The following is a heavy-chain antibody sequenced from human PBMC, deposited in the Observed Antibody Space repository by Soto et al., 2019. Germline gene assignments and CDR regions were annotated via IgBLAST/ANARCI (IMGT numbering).Heavy chain of an antibody. J-gene: IGHJ4*02. CDR3: ATHGLGVSSPPYFDN. CDR2: FVPLFGTT. Sequence: QLVQSGSEVKKPGSSVKVSCQASGCTFSGYVVTWVRQAPGQGLEWMGEFVPLFGTTNYAQRFSGRITITAEESTSTAYMELRTLRSDDTAVYYCATHGLGVSSPPYFDNGGQGTLVTVSS. V-gene: IGHV1-69*01. CDR1: GCTFSGYV. D-gene: IGHD3-16*01.